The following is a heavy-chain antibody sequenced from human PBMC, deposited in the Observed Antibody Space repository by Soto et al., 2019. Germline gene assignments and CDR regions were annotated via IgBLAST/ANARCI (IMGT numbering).Heavy chain of an antibody. CDR2: IYPSGST. V-gene: IGHV4-4*07. CDR3: VRGRSYSVYDF. Sequence: SETLSLTCTVSGGSISGHSWIWIRQPAGKGLEWIGHIYPSGSTSYNPSLRSRVTMSLDTSSNQIFLNLTSVTAADTAVFYCVRGRSYSVYDFWGPGTLVSVSS. D-gene: IGHD5-12*01. CDR1: GGSISGHS. J-gene: IGHJ4*02.